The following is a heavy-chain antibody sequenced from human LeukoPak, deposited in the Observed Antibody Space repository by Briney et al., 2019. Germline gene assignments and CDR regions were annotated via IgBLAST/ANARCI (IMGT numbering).Heavy chain of an antibody. CDR3: AKDVREGYYYDTLTGYYPFDY. D-gene: IGHD3-9*01. J-gene: IGHJ4*02. CDR1: GFTFSSYG. V-gene: IGHV3-23*01. CDR2: ISGSGGST. Sequence: GGSLRLSCAASGFTFSSYGMSWVRQAPGKGLEGVSAISGSGGSTYYADSVKGRFTISRDNSKNTLYLQRNSLRAEDTAVYYCAKDVREGYYYDTLTGYYPFDYWGQGTLVTVSS.